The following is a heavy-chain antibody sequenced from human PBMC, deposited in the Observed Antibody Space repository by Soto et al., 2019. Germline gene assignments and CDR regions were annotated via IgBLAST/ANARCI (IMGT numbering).Heavy chain of an antibody. J-gene: IGHJ5*02. D-gene: IGHD4-4*01. CDR2: IFYTGNT. V-gene: IGHV4-59*02. CDR1: GGRVSSYD. Sequence: PXGTLSLTFNFCGGRVSSYDWSGIRQSPGKGLEWIGQIFYTGNTNYNPSLKSRVTMSVDIPKKQFSLKLRSVTTADTAIYFCARNNVSGVSNSYNWMDPWGQGTLVTVSS. CDR3: ARNNVSGVSNSYNWMDP.